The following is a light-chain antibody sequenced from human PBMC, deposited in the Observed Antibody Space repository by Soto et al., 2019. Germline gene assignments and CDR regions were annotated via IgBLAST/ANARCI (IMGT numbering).Light chain of an antibody. CDR3: MQGTHWPIT. J-gene: IGKJ5*01. Sequence: DVVMTQSPLSLPVTLGQPASISCRSNQSLVHSDGIAYFSWFQQRPGRSPRRLIYQVSNRDSGVQARFSGSGSGTDFALKISRGEAEDVGVYFCMQGTHWPITFGQGTRLEIK. V-gene: IGKV2-30*02. CDR2: QVS. CDR1: QSLVHSDGIAY.